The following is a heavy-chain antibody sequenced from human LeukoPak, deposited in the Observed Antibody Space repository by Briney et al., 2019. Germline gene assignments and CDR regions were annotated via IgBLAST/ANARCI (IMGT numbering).Heavy chain of an antibody. CDR2: INQDGSER. Sequence: PGGSLRLSCAASGFTFSSYWMSWVRQAPGKGLEWVANINQDGSERYYVDSVKGRFTISRDNAKNSLYLQMNSLRAEDTAVYYCVTNSRREDWGQGTLVTVSS. CDR1: GFTFSSYW. CDR3: VTNSRRED. V-gene: IGHV3-7*01. J-gene: IGHJ4*02. D-gene: IGHD6-13*01.